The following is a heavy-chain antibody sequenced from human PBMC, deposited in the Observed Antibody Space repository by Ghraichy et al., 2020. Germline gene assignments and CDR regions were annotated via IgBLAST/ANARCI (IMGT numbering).Heavy chain of an antibody. CDR2: IYHSGST. CDR1: GYSISSGYY. Sequence: SETRSLTCTVSGYSISSGYYWGWIRQPPGKGLEWIGSIYHSGSTYYNPSLKSRVTISVDTSKNQFSLKLSSVTAADTAVYYCAREGPQQHIDYWGQGTLVTVSS. CDR3: AREGPQQHIDY. D-gene: IGHD6-13*01. J-gene: IGHJ4*02. V-gene: IGHV4-38-2*02.